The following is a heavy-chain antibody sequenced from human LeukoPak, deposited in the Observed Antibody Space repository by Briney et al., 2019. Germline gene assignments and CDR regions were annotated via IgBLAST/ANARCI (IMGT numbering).Heavy chain of an antibody. V-gene: IGHV1-69*13. D-gene: IGHD5-12*01. CDR2: IIPIFGTA. J-gene: IGHJ5*02. CDR1: GGTFSSYA. CDR3: ATQRGFNGYFDP. Sequence: SVKVSCKASGGTFSSYAISWVRQAPGQGLEWMGGIIPIFGTANYAQKFQGRVTITADESTSTAYMELSSLRSEDTAVYYCATQRGFNGYFDPWGQGTLVTVSS.